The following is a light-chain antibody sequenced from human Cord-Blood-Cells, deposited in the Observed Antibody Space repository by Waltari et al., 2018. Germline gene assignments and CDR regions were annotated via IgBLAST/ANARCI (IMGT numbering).Light chain of an antibody. Sequence: VIWMTQSPSLLSASTGDRVTISYRMSQGISSYLVWYQQKPGKAPELLIYAASTLQSGVPSRFSGSGSGTDFTLTISCLQSEDFATYYCQQYYSFPLTFGGGTKVEIK. V-gene: IGKV1D-8*03. J-gene: IGKJ4*01. CDR1: QGISSY. CDR3: QQYYSFPLT. CDR2: AAS.